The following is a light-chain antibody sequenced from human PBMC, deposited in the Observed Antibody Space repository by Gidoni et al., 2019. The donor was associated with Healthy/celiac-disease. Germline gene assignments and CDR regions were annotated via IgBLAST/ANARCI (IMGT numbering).Light chain of an antibody. CDR1: KSVSSY. CDR3: QQRSNWPPLT. CDR2: DAS. V-gene: IGKV3-11*01. Sequence: NVLTQSPATLSLSPGERATLSCTASKSVSSYLAWYQQKPGQAPRLLIYDASNRATGIPARFSGSGSGTDFTLTISSLEPEDFAVYYCQQRSNWPPLTFGGXTKVEIK. J-gene: IGKJ4*01.